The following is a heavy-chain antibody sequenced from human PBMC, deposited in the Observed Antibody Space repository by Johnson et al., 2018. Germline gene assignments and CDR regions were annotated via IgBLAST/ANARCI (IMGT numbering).Heavy chain of an antibody. V-gene: IGHV3-33*01. CDR2: IWYDGSNK. Sequence: VQLVETGGGVVQPGRSLRLSCAASGFTFSSYGMHWVRQAPGKGLEWVAVIWYDGSNKYYADSVKGRFTISRDNSKNTLYLQMNSLRAEDTAVYYCARDLRPSYYDYGMDVWGQGTTVTVSS. D-gene: IGHD6-6*01. J-gene: IGHJ6*02. CDR1: GFTFSSYG. CDR3: ARDLRPSYYDYGMDV.